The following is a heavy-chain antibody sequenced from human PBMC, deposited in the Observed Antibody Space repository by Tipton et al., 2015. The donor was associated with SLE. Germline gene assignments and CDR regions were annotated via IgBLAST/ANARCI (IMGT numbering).Heavy chain of an antibody. J-gene: IGHJ5*01. CDR3: ARRWPWYGP. V-gene: IGHV4-61*05. D-gene: IGHD5-24*01. Sequence: TLSFTCTVSDYSISSGYHWGWIRQPPGKGLEWIGYIYYTGNTNYNPSLKSRVTVSVDTSRNQFSLRLTSVTVADTAVYYCARRWPWYGPWGQGTLVTVSS. CDR1: DYSISSGYH. CDR2: IYYTGNT.